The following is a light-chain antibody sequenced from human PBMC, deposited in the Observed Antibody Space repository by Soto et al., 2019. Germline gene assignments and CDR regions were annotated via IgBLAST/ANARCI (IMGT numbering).Light chain of an antibody. CDR3: QQYESYSPLT. J-gene: IGKJ4*01. CDR1: QSIRSW. V-gene: IGKV1-5*01. Sequence: DIQMTQSPSILSASVGDRVTITCRASQSIRSWLAWYQQKPGKAPKLLIYDAYSLESGVPSRFSGRRSGTEFTLTIAGLQPEDFATYSCQQYESYSPLTFGGGTKVESK. CDR2: DAY.